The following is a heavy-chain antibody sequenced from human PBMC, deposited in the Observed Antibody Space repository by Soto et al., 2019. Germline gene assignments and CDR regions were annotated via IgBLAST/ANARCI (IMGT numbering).Heavy chain of an antibody. Sequence: SEPLSLTCTVSGGSISSGDYYWSWIRQPPGLGLEWIGYIYYSGSTYYNPSLKSRVTISVDTPKNQFSLKLSSVTAEDMAVYCCARYRCWGPYCTNCGLWYYGMDVWGQGTTVTVSS. CDR2: IYYSGST. CDR1: GGSISSGDYY. D-gene: IGHD2-8*01. CDR3: ARYRCWGPYCTNCGLWYYGMDV. V-gene: IGHV4-30-4*01. J-gene: IGHJ6*02.